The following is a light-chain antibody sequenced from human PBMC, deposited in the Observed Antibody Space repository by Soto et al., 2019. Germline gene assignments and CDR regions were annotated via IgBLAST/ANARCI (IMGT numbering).Light chain of an antibody. Sequence: EVVMTQSPATLSVSPGERATLSCRASQSVSSNLAWYQQKPGQTPRLLIYGASTRAAGIPARFSGSGSATEFTHTISSLQSEDFAVYYCHHYNNWPPYTFGQGTKLEIK. CDR3: HHYNNWPPYT. CDR2: GAS. CDR1: QSVSSN. J-gene: IGKJ2*01. V-gene: IGKV3D-15*01.